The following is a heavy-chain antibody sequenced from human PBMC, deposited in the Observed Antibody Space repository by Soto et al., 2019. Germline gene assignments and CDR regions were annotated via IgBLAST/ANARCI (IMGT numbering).Heavy chain of an antibody. V-gene: IGHV3-30*18. J-gene: IGHJ6*02. CDR2: ISYDGSNK. D-gene: IGHD3-10*01. CDR3: AKDRITMVRGAIVYYGMDV. CDR1: GFTFSSYG. Sequence: WGSLRLSCAASGFTFSSYGMHWVRQAPGKGLEWVAVISYDGSNKYYADSVKGRFTISRDNSKDTLYLQMNSLRAEDTAVYYCAKDRITMVRGAIVYYGMDVWGQGTTVTVSS.